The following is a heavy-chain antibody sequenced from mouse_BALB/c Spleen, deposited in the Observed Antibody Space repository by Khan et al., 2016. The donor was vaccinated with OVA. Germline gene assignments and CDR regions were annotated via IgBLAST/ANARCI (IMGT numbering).Heavy chain of an antibody. V-gene: IGHV1-9*01. D-gene: IGHD1-1*01. CDR1: GYTFSSYW. CDR3: ARGNYYGSSSWFGY. J-gene: IGHJ3*01. CDR2: ILPGSGSN. Sequence: VRLQESGAELMKPGASVKISCKATGYTFSSYWIEWVKQRPGHGLEWIGEILPGSGSNNYNEKFKGKATFTADTSSNTAYMQLSSLTSEDSAVYYCARGNYYGSSSWFGYWGQGTLVTVS.